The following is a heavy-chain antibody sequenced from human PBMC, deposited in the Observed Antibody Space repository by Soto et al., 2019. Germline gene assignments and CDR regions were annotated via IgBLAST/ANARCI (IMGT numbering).Heavy chain of an antibody. J-gene: IGHJ4*02. CDR3: AKQASIGWLYYFDY. V-gene: IGHV3-23*01. CDR1: GFTFRTYA. CDR2: ISGPGIST. D-gene: IGHD6-19*01. Sequence: TGGSLRLSCGASGFTFRTYAMAWVRQAPGKGLEWVSGISGPGISTSYADSVKGRLTISRDNSKNTLFLQMDSLRAEDTAIYYCAKQASIGWLYYFDYWGRGTLVTVSS.